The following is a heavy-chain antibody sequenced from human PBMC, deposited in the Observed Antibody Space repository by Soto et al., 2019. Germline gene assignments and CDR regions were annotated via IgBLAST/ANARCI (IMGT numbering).Heavy chain of an antibody. CDR2: IGGSDSTT. Sequence: VQLVESGGGLVKPGGSPRLSCAASGFTFSDYYMTWIRQAPGKGLEWVSYIGGSDSTTYYADSVKGRFTISRDNAKNSLYLQMNSLRAEDTAVYYCARARGYRGHFDYWGQGTLVTVSS. D-gene: IGHD5-18*01. CDR1: GFTFSDYY. J-gene: IGHJ4*02. V-gene: IGHV3-11*01. CDR3: ARARGYRGHFDY.